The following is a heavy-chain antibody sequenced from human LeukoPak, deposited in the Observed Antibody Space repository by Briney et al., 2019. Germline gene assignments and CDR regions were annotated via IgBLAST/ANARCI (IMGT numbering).Heavy chain of an antibody. CDR2: ISSSSSYI. Sequence: GGSLRLSCAASGFTFSSYSMNWVRQAPGKGLEWVSSISSSSSYIYYADSVKGRFTISRDNAKNSLYLQMNSLRAEDTAVYYCARAEYYYDSSGYPLDYWGQGTLVTVSS. CDR1: GFTFSSYS. V-gene: IGHV3-21*01. J-gene: IGHJ4*02. D-gene: IGHD3-22*01. CDR3: ARAEYYYDSSGYPLDY.